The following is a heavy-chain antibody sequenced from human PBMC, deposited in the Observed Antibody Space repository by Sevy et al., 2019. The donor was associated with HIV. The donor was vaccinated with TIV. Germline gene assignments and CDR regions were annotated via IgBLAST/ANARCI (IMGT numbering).Heavy chain of an antibody. CDR2: INPNSGDT. CDR3: GRDPVAPNPAGMDV. J-gene: IGHJ6*02. Sequence: ASVKVSCKASGYTFTDYYMHWVRQAPGQGLEWMGRINPNSGDTNFVQKFQGRVTMTSDTSIGTAYMERSRLTSNDTAVYYCGRDPVAPNPAGMDVWGQGTTVTVSS. CDR1: GYTFTDYY. V-gene: IGHV1-2*06. D-gene: IGHD5-12*01.